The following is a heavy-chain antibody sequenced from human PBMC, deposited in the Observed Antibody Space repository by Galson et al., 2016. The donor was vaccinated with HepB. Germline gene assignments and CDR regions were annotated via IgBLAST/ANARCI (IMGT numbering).Heavy chain of an antibody. CDR3: SREMTGSYFD. CDR1: GFTFNAHW. J-gene: IGHJ4*02. CDR2: IRGDGIVS. V-gene: IGHV3-7*01. D-gene: IGHD3-10*01. Sequence: LRLSCAASGFTFNAHWMNWVRQAPGKGLEWVANIRGDGIVSYYAESVRGRFTISRDNAKNSLYLQMNGLRVDETAVHYCSREMTGSYFDWGQGTLVTVSS.